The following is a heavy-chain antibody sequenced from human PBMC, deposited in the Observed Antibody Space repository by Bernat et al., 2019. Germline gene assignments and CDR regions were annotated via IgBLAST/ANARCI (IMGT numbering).Heavy chain of an antibody. Sequence: QVQLVESGGGVVQPGRSLRLSCAASGFTFSSYGMHWVRQAPGKGLEWVAVIWYDGSNKYYADSVKGRFTISRDNSKNTLYLQMNSLRAEDTAVYYCARDPGWGALDLWGQGTMVTVSS. V-gene: IGHV3-33*01. CDR2: IWYDGSNK. CDR1: GFTFSSYG. CDR3: ARDPGWGALDL. J-gene: IGHJ3*01. D-gene: IGHD3-16*01.